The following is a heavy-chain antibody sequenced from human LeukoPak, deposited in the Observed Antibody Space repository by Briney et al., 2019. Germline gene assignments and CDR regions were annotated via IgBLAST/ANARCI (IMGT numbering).Heavy chain of an antibody. V-gene: IGHV3-48*03. Sequence: GGSLRLSCAASGFTFSSYEMNWVRQAPGKGLEWVSYISSSGSTIYYADSVKGRFTISRDNAKNSPYLQMNSLRAEDTAVYYCAELGITMIGGVWGKRTTVTISS. J-gene: IGHJ6*04. CDR1: GFTFSSYE. CDR3: AELGITMIGGV. CDR2: ISSSGSTI. D-gene: IGHD3-10*02.